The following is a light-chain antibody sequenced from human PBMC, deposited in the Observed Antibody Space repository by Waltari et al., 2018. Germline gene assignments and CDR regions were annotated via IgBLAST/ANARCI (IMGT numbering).Light chain of an antibody. CDR3: NLYTTRITHV. CDR2: EVS. Sequence: QAALAHPASVSGSPGPSITLSCTGTSSDIGTYNYVSWYQQHPGKAPKLMIYEVSNRPSGVSSRFSGYKTANTPSLPISGPKAEGKDDYYCNLYTTRITHVFGAGTKLTVL. CDR1: SSDIGTYNY. J-gene: IGLJ2*01. V-gene: IGLV2-14*01.